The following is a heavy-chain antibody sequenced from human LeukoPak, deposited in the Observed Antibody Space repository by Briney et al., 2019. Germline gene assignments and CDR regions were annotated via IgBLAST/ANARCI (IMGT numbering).Heavy chain of an antibody. CDR3: ARDGQQQAPYSMDV. CDR2: ISYDGSNK. V-gene: IGHV3-30*03. CDR1: GFTFSSYG. J-gene: IGHJ6*02. Sequence: GGSLRLSCAASGFTFSSYGMPRVRQAPGKGLEWVAVISYDGSNKYYVDSVKGRFTISRDNSKSTVFLQMNSLRVEDTAVYYCARDGQQQAPYSMDVWGQGTTVTVSS. D-gene: IGHD6-13*01.